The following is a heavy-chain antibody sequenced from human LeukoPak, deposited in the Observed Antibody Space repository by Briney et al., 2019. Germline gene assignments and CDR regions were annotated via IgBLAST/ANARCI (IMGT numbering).Heavy chain of an antibody. CDR3: PTKRGYSYGSPH. Sequence: SVKVSCKASGGTFSSYAISWVRQAPGQGLEWMGGIIPILGTANYAQKFQGRVTITADESTSTAYMELGSLRSEDTAAYYCPTKRGYSYGSPHWGQGTLVTVSS. CDR2: IIPILGTA. CDR1: GGTFSSYA. V-gene: IGHV1-69*13. J-gene: IGHJ4*02. D-gene: IGHD5-18*01.